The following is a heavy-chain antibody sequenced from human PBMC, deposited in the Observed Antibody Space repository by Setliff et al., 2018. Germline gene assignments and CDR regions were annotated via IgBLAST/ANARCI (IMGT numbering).Heavy chain of an antibody. Sequence: SETLSLTCTVSGGSIGPHYWSWIRQAPGKGLEWIGHIFYSDTAKYNPSLESRAAISVDSSKNQFSLKLRSVTAADTAVYYCARASSGWYSAYYYYMDVWGKGTTVTVSS. CDR1: GGSIGPHY. CDR2: IFYSDTA. J-gene: IGHJ6*03. D-gene: IGHD6-19*01. V-gene: IGHV4-59*11. CDR3: ARASSGWYSAYYYYMDV.